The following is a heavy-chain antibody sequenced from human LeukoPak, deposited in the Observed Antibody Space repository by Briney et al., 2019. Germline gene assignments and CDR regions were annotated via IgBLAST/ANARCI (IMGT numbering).Heavy chain of an antibody. D-gene: IGHD6-6*01. CDR1: GFIISNYA. Sequence: GGGLRLSCSASGFIISNYAMHWVRQAPGKGLEYVSAISGNGGNTYYSDSVKGRFTISRDNSKNTLYLQMSTLRPEDTAVYYCVKVPLRPTCYFDYWGQGTLVTVSS. CDR2: ISGNGGNT. CDR3: VKVPLRPTCYFDY. J-gene: IGHJ4*02. V-gene: IGHV3-64D*09.